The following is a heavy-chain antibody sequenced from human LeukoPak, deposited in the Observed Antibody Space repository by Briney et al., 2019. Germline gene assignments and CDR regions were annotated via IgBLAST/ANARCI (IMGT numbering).Heavy chain of an antibody. Sequence: ASVKVSCKASGYTFTSCDINWVRQASGQGLEWMGWMNPNSGNTGYGQSFQGRITMTRDIPIGTAYMELSNLTSEDTAIYYCTRGSSGRRDNWGQGTLVTVSA. CDR1: GYTFTSCD. V-gene: IGHV1-8*01. J-gene: IGHJ4*02. D-gene: IGHD6-19*01. CDR3: TRGSSGRRDN. CDR2: MNPNSGNT.